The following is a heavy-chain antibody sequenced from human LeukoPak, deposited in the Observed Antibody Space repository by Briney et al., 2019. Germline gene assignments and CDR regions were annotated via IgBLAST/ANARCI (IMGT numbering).Heavy chain of an antibody. CDR2: ISAYNGNT. D-gene: IGHD3-16*01. CDR1: GYTFTSYG. CDR3: ARDLGVRQSGLYYFDY. Sequence: VASVKVSCKASGYTFTSYGISWVRQAPGQGLEWMGWISAYNGNTNYAQKLQGRVTMTTDTSTSTAYMELRSLRSDDTAVYYCARDLGVRQSGLYYFDYWGQGTLVTVSS. J-gene: IGHJ4*02. V-gene: IGHV1-18*01.